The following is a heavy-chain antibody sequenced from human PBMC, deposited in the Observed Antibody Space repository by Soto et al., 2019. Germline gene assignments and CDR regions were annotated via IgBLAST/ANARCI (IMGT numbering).Heavy chain of an antibody. CDR2: IYHSGTP. J-gene: IGHJ6*02. CDR1: GGSISSGVYY. V-gene: IGHV4-31*03. D-gene: IGHD5-18*01. Sequence: QVQLQESGPGLVKPSQTLSLTCTVSGGSISSGVYYWSWIRQHPGKGLEWIGYIYHSGTPCYNPSLKSRLTISVDTSKNQFSLKVTSVTAADTAVYYCARDRRMVTNLGGYYYYSMDVWGQGTTVTVSS. CDR3: ARDRRMVTNLGGYYYYSMDV.